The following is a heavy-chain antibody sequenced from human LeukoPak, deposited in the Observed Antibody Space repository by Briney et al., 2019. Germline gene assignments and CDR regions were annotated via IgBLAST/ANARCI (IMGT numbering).Heavy chain of an antibody. V-gene: IGHV4-39*01. CDR2: IYYSGST. Sequence: SETLSLTCTVSGGSISSSSYYWGWIRPPPGKGLERFGSIYYSGSTYYNPSLKSRVPISVDTSKNPFSLKLSSVTAADTAVYYCARKRDGYNSRGVVDYWGQGTLVTVSS. CDR3: ARKRDGYNSRGVVDY. CDR1: GGSISSSSYY. D-gene: IGHD5-24*01. J-gene: IGHJ4*02.